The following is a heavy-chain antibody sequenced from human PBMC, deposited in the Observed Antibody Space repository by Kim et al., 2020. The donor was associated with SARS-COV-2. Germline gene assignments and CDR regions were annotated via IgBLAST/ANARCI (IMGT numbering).Heavy chain of an antibody. CDR1: GFTFSSYD. CDR2: IGTAGDT. CDR3: ARGGTYGSGSHDAFDI. J-gene: IGHJ3*02. V-gene: IGHV3-13*01. Sequence: GGSLRLSCAASGFTFSSYDMHWVRQATGKGLEWVSAIGTAGDTYYPGSVKGRFTISRENAKNSLYLQMNSLRAGDTAVYYCARGGTYGSGSHDAFDIWGQGTMVTVSS. D-gene: IGHD3-10*01.